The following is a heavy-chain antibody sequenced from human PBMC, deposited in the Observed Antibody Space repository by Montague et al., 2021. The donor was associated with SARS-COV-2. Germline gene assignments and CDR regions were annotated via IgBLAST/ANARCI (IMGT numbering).Heavy chain of an antibody. Sequence: TLSLTCTVSGGSISSGCFYWGWIRQPAGKGLEWIGIIYPSGTTSYNPSLRSRVTMSVDTSKNQFSLRLSSVTAADTAVFYCASVDTGDCYFDLWGRGTLVTVSS. CDR1: GGSISSGCFY. V-gene: IGHV4-61*02. CDR3: ASVDTGDCYFDL. J-gene: IGHJ2*01. D-gene: IGHD5-18*01. CDR2: IYPSGTT.